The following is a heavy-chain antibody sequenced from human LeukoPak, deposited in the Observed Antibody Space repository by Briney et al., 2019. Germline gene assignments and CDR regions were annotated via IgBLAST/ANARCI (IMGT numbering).Heavy chain of an antibody. J-gene: IGHJ4*02. V-gene: IGHV3-48*04. CDR3: ARDQGPPGISFDY. Sequence: GGSLRLSCAASGFTFSTYTMNWVRQAPGKGLEWVSYISSSGSTIYYADSVKGRFTISRDNAKNSLYLQMNSLRAEDTAVYYCARDQGPPGISFDYWGQGTLVTVSS. CDR1: GFTFSTYT. CDR2: ISSSGSTI. D-gene: IGHD3-3*02.